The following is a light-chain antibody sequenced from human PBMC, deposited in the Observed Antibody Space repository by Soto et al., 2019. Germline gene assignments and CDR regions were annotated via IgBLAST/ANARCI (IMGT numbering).Light chain of an antibody. Sequence: QSVLTQPPSVSGAPGQRVTISCTGRSSNIGAGYDVHWEHQVPGTAPKLLIYCNTNRPSGVPDRFSGPKSDTSAALAITGLQAEDEADYYCQSYDSSLSGSVFGGGTKLTVL. J-gene: IGLJ3*02. CDR1: SSNIGAGYD. CDR3: QSYDSSLSGSV. V-gene: IGLV1-40*01. CDR2: CNT.